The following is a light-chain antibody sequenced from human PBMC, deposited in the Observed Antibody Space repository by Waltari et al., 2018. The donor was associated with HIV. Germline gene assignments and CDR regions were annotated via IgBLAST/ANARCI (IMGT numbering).Light chain of an antibody. CDR3: CSYAGSSYV. Sequence: QSALTQPRSVSGSPGQSVTISCTGTSSDVGAYNYVSWYQQHPGKAPKLMIYDVTKRPSVVPDRFSGSKSGNTAYLTISGLQAEDEADYYCCSYAGSSYVFGTGTNVTVL. J-gene: IGLJ1*01. CDR2: DVT. CDR1: SSDVGAYNY. V-gene: IGLV2-11*01.